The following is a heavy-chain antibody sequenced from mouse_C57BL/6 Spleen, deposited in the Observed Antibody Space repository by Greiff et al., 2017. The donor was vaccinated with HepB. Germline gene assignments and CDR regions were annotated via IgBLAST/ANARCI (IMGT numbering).Heavy chain of an antibody. CDR1: GYSITSGYY. V-gene: IGHV3-6*01. Sequence: EVKLMESGPGLVKPSQSLSLTCSVTGYSITSGYYWNWIRQFPGNKLEWMGYISYDGSNNYNPSLKNRISITRDTSKNQFFLKLNSVTTEDTATYYCARIYYGSSRDYWGQGTTLTVSS. D-gene: IGHD1-1*01. CDR3: ARIYYGSSRDY. CDR2: ISYDGSN. J-gene: IGHJ2*01.